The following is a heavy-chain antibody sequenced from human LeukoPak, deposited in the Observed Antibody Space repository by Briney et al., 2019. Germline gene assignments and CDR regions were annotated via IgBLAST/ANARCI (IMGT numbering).Heavy chain of an antibody. J-gene: IGHJ6*03. Sequence: GRSLRLSCAASGFTFDDYAMHWVRQAPGKGLEWVSGISWNSGSIGYADSVKGRFTISRDNAKNSLYLQMNSLRAEDTALYYCAKELATTYYYYYMDVWGKGTTVTLPS. D-gene: IGHD1-7*01. CDR3: AKELATTYYYYYMDV. CDR1: GFTFDDYA. CDR2: ISWNSGSI. V-gene: IGHV3-9*01.